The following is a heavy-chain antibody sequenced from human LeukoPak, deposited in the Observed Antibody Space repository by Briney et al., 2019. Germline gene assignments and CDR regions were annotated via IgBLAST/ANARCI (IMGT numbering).Heavy chain of an antibody. CDR3: AATIAVATQGDY. CDR2: ISGSGGST. J-gene: IGHJ4*02. Sequence: GGSLRLSCAASGFTFSSYAMSWVRQAPGKGLEWVSAISGSGGSTYYADSVKGRFTISRDNSKNTLYLQMNSLRAEDTAVYSCAATIAVATQGDYWGQGTLVTVSS. V-gene: IGHV3-23*01. CDR1: GFTFSSYA. D-gene: IGHD6-19*01.